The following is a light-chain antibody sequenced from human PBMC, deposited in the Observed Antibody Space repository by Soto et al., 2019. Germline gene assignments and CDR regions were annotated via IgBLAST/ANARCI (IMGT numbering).Light chain of an antibody. V-gene: IGKV3-20*01. J-gene: IGKJ2*01. CDR1: QSVSSSY. CDR3: QQYGSSPYT. CDR2: GAS. Sequence: EIVLTQSPGTLSLSPGERATLSCRASQSVSSSYLAWYQQKPGQAPRLLIYGASSRATAIPDRFSGSGSGTDLTLTISSLEPEDFAVYYCQQYGSSPYTFGQGTKLEIK.